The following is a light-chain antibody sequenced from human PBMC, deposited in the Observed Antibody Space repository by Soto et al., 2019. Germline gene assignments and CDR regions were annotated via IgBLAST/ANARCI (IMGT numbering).Light chain of an antibody. CDR2: AAS. Sequence: AIRMTQSPSSFSASTGDRVTITCRANQGISSYLAWYQQKPGKAPKLLIYAASTLQSGVPSRFSGSGSGTDFTLTISSLQPEDFATYYCQQLNSYPLTFGGGTKVDIK. J-gene: IGKJ4*01. V-gene: IGKV1-8*01. CDR1: QGISSY. CDR3: QQLNSYPLT.